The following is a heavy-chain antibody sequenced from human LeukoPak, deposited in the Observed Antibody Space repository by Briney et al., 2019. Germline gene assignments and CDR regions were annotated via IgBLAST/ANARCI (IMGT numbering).Heavy chain of an antibody. CDR1: GFTFSNAW. V-gene: IGHV3-15*01. Sequence: GGSLRLSCAASGFTFSNAWMSWVRQAPGKGLEWVGRIKSKTDGGTTDYAAPVKGRFTISRDDSKNTLYLQMNSLKTEDTAVYYCTTKELDFWSGYAVGYWGQGTLVTVSS. J-gene: IGHJ4*02. CDR3: TTKELDFWSGYAVGY. D-gene: IGHD3-3*01. CDR2: IKSKTDGGTT.